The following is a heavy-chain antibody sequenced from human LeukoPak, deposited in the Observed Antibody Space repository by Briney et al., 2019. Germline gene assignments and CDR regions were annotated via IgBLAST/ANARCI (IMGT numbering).Heavy chain of an antibody. CDR3: AHRPGGWVFDY. Sequence: TLSLTCTVSGGSISSYYWSWIRQPPGKALEWLALIYWDDDKRYSPSLKSRLTITKDTSKNQVVLTMTNMDPVDTATYYCAHRPGGWVFDYWGQGTLVTVSS. D-gene: IGHD6-19*01. J-gene: IGHJ4*02. V-gene: IGHV2-5*08. CDR2: IYWDDDK. CDR1: GGSISSYYW.